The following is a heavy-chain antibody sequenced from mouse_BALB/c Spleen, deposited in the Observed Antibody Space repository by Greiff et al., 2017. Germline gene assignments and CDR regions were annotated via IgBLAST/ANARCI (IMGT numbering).Heavy chain of an antibody. CDR2: IWGDGST. D-gene: IGHD2-4*01. V-gene: IGHV2-6-7*01. CDR1: GFSLTGYG. J-gene: IGHJ4*01. CDR3: ARDGGEDYAGVAMDY. Sequence: VQLQESGPGLVAPSQSLSITCTVSGFSLTGYGVNWVRQPPGKGLEWLGMIWGDGSTDYNSALKSRLSISKDNSKSQVFLKMNSLQTDDTARYYCARDGGEDYAGVAMDYWGQGTSVTVSS.